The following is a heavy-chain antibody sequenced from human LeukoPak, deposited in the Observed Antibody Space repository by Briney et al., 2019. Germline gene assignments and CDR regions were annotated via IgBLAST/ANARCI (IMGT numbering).Heavy chain of an antibody. V-gene: IGHV3-21*01. Sequence: GGSLRLSCAASGFTFSSYSMNWVRQAPGKGLEWVSSISSSSSYIYYADSVKGRFTISRDNAKNSLYLQMNSLRAEDTAVYYCASRQGHSDIVVVPAATGPPDYWGQGTLVTVSS. J-gene: IGHJ4*02. D-gene: IGHD2-2*01. CDR1: GFTFSSYS. CDR2: ISSSSSYI. CDR3: ASRQGHSDIVVVPAATGPPDY.